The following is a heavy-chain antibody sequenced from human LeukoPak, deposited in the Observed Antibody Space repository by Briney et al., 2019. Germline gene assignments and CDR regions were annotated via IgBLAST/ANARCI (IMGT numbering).Heavy chain of an antibody. V-gene: IGHV3-30*03. CDR3: ARGTKPASDSSGRYEY. CDR2: ISYDGSNK. J-gene: IGHJ4*02. Sequence: GGSLRLSCAASGFTFSSYGMHWVRQAPGKGLEWVAVISYDGSNKYYADSVKGRFTISRDNSKNTLYLQMNSLRAEDTAVYYCARGTKPASDSSGRYEYWGQGTLVTVSS. D-gene: IGHD6-19*01. CDR1: GFTFSSYG.